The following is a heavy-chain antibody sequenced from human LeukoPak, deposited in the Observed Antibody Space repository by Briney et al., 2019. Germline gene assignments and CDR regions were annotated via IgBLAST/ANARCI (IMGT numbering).Heavy chain of an antibody. J-gene: IGHJ4*02. CDR3: ARSAQLEYQLLYWYYFDY. V-gene: IGHV3-7*01. CDR2: IKQDGSEK. D-gene: IGHD2-2*02. Sequence: GGSLRLSCAASGFTFSSYWMSWVRQAPGKGLEWVANIKQDGSEKYYVDSVKGRFAISRDNAKNSLYLQMNSLRAEDTAVYYCARSAQLEYQLLYWYYFDYWGQGTLVTVSS. CDR1: GFTFSSYW.